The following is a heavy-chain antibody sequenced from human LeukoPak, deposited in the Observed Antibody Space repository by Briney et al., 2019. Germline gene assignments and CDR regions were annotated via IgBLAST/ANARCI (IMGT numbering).Heavy chain of an antibody. Sequence: SETLSLTCAVYGGSFSGYYWSWIRQPPGKGLEWIGEINHSGSTNYNPSLKSRVTISVDTSKNQFSLKLSSVTAADTAVYYCARRKDYYESSGFDYWGQGTLVTVSS. CDR2: INHSGST. D-gene: IGHD3-22*01. V-gene: IGHV4-34*01. J-gene: IGHJ4*02. CDR3: ARRKDYYESSGFDY. CDR1: GGSFSGYY.